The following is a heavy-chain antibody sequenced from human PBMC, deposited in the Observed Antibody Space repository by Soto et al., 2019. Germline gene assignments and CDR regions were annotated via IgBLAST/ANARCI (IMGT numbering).Heavy chain of an antibody. Sequence: XTXXXTXXXSXXXISSYYWSXIRQPPWTGLERIRYSSYRRSTNYNPSLKCRDTKTVDTSKNQFSLKLCSVTAVDTAVHYCAYFRGVYGMDVWGQGTTVTVSS. CDR1: XXXISSYY. V-gene: IGHV4-59*08. D-gene: IGHD3-10*02. CDR2: SSYRRST. CDR3: AYFRGVYGMDV. J-gene: IGHJ6*02.